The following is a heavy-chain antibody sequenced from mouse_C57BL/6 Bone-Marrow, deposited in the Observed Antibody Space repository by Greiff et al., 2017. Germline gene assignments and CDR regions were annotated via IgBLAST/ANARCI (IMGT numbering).Heavy chain of an antibody. Sequence: VQLQESGAELVRPGASVTLSCKASGYTFTDYEMHWVKQTPVHGLEWIGAIDPETGGTAYNQKFKGKAILTADKSSSTAYMELRSLTSEDSAVYYCTRYGYYKVSYAMDYWGQGTSVTVSS. CDR1: GYTFTDYE. D-gene: IGHD2-3*01. CDR3: TRYGYYKVSYAMDY. CDR2: IDPETGGT. J-gene: IGHJ4*01. V-gene: IGHV1-15*01.